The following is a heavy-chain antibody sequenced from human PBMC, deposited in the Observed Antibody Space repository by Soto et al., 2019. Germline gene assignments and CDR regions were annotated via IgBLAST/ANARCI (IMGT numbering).Heavy chain of an antibody. D-gene: IGHD3-22*01. CDR1: GGTFSSYA. CDR2: IIPIFGTA. J-gene: IGHJ4*02. CDR3: ASSMDSSEYYYDSSGYYPRDY. V-gene: IGHV1-69*01. Sequence: QVQLVQSGAEVKKPGSSVKVSCKASGGTFSSYAISWVRQAPGQGLEWMGGIIPIFGTATYAQKFKGRVTITADEPTSTDYMELSSLRSEDTAVYYCASSMDSSEYYYDSSGYYPRDYWGQGTLVTVSS.